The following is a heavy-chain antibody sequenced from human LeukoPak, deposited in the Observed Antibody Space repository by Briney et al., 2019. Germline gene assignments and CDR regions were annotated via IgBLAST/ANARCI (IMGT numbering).Heavy chain of an antibody. CDR1: GGSFSGYY. V-gene: IGHV4-34*01. D-gene: IGHD2-15*01. CDR3: ARGAGGLAGR. Sequence: SETLSLACAVYGGSFSGYYWSWIRQPPGKGLEWIGEINHSGSTNYNPSLKSRVTISVDTSKNQFSLKLSSVTAADTAVYYCARGAGGLAGRWGQGTLVTVSS. CDR2: INHSGST. J-gene: IGHJ4*02.